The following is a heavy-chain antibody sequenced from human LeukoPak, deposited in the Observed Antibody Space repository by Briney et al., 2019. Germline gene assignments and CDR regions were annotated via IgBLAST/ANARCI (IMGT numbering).Heavy chain of an antibody. D-gene: IGHD3-16*01. CDR3: ARDQEEIRSTFDY. CDR1: GYNFIDYY. CDR2: INPNSGAT. Sequence: ASVKVSCKASGYNFIDYYIHWVRQAPGQGLEWMGWINPNSGATNYGQKFLGRVTMTRDTSIRTAYMELSRLTSDDTAVYYCARDQEEIRSTFDYWGQGTLVTVSS. V-gene: IGHV1-2*02. J-gene: IGHJ4*02.